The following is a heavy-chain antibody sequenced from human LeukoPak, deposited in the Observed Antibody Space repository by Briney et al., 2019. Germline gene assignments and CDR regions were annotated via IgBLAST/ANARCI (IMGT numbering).Heavy chain of an antibody. CDR3: ARDIVVVVAATPARDYYYYYGMDV. J-gene: IGHJ6*02. D-gene: IGHD2-15*01. V-gene: IGHV1-69*13. CDR1: GGTFSSYA. Sequence: SVKVSCKASGGTFSSYAISWVRQAPGQGLEWMGGIIPIFGTANYAQKFQGRVTITADESTSTAYMELSSLRSEDTAVYYCARDIVVVVAATPARDYYYYYGMDVWGQGTTVTVSS. CDR2: IIPIFGTA.